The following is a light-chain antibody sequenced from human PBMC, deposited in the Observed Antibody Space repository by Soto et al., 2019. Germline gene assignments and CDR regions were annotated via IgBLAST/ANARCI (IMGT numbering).Light chain of an antibody. CDR2: GAS. V-gene: IGKV3D-15*01. J-gene: IGKJ1*01. CDR1: QSISGT. CDR3: QQYHTSPLT. Sequence: EIVMTQSPATLSVSPGGRATLSCRAGQSISGTLAWYQQKPGQAPRLLIYGASTRATGIPDRFSGSGSGTDFTLTISRLEPEDFALYYCQQYHTSPLTFGQGTKVDI.